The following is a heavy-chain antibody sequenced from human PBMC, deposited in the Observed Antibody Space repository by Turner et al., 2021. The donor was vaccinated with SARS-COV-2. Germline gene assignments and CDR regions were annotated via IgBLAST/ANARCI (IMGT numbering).Heavy chain of an antibody. Sequence: EVQLLESGGGLVQPGGSLRLSCAASGFTFSSYAMSWVRQAPGKGLEWVSVISGSGGSTYYADSVKGRFTISRDTSKNTLYLQMNSLRAEDTAVYYCAKVPPYGDYFDYWGQGTLVTVSS. CDR2: ISGSGGST. V-gene: IGHV3-23*01. CDR1: GFTFSSYA. CDR3: AKVPPYGDYFDY. D-gene: IGHD4-17*01. J-gene: IGHJ4*02.